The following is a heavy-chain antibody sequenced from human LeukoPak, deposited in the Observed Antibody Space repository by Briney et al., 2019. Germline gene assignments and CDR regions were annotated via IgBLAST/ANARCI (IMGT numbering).Heavy chain of an antibody. Sequence: SETLSLTCTVSGGSISDNYWSWIRQPPVKGLEWIGYAYYSGHTNYNSSLKSRVTMSLDTSKSQFSLRLSSVTAADTAVYFCARHPFATPFDYWGPGTLVTVSS. D-gene: IGHD2-15*01. CDR2: AYYSGHT. J-gene: IGHJ4*02. CDR1: GGSISDNY. CDR3: ARHPFATPFDY. V-gene: IGHV4-59*08.